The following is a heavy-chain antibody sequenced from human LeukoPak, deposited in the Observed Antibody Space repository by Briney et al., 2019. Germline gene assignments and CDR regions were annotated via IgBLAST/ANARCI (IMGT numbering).Heavy chain of an antibody. CDR3: ASRPTEIAAAGPGWYFDL. CDR2: IWYDGSNK. D-gene: IGHD6-13*01. J-gene: IGHJ2*01. CDR1: GFTFSSYG. Sequence: GGSLRLSCAAPGFTFSSYGMHWVRQAPGKGLEWVAVIWYDGSNKYYADSVKGRFTISRDNSKNTLYLQMNSLRAEDTAVYYCASRPTEIAAAGPGWYFDLWGRGTLVTVSS. V-gene: IGHV3-33*08.